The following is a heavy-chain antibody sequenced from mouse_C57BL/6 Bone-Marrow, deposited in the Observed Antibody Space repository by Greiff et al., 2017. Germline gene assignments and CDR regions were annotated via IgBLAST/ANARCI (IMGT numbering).Heavy chain of an antibody. V-gene: IGHV1-62-2*01. CDR3: SRHANPLITTVDWYFDV. J-gene: IGHJ1*03. D-gene: IGHD1-1*01. CDR2: FYPGSGSI. Sequence: VKLVESGAELVKPGASVKLSCKASGYTFTEYTIHWVKQRSGQGLEWIGWFYPGSGSIKYNEKFKDKATLTADKSSSTVYMELSRLTSADSAVYFCSRHANPLITTVDWYFDVWGTGTTVTVSS. CDR1: GYTFTEYT.